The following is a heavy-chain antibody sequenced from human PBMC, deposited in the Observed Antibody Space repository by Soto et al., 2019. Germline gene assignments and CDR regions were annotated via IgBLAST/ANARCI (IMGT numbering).Heavy chain of an antibody. CDR1: GFTFSGYA. V-gene: IGHV3-23*01. J-gene: IGHJ4*02. CDR3: AKKLPYTNTWYYFDY. CDR2: IGGTGENT. D-gene: IGHD6-13*01. Sequence: PGGSLRLSCAASGFTFSGYAMNWVRQAPGKGLEWVSTIGGTGENTYYADSVKGRFTVSRDNSKNTLYLQMSSLRAEDTAIYYCAKKLPYTNTWYYFDYWGQGTQVTVSS.